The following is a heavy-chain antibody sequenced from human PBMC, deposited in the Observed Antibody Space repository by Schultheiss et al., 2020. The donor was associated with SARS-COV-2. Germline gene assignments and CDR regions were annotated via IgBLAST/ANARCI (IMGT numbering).Heavy chain of an antibody. CDR2: IKQDGSEK. V-gene: IGHV3-7*01. J-gene: IGHJ4*02. CDR3: AKDSTYWGSYRY. D-gene: IGHD3-16*02. CDR1: GFTFSSYW. Sequence: GESLKISCAASGFTFSSYWMSWVRQAPGKGLEWVANIKQDGSEKYYADSVKGRFTISRDNSKNTLYLQMNSLRAEDTAVYYCAKDSTYWGSYRYWGQGTLVTVSS.